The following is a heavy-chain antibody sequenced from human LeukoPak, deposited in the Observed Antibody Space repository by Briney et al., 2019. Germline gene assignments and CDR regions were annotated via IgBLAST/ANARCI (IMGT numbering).Heavy chain of an antibody. CDR3: ARARPRPYYFDY. Sequence: GGSLRLSCAASGFTFSSYGMSWVRQAPGKGLEWVSVIYSGGNTYYADSVKGRFTISRDNSKNTLYLQMNSLRAEDTAVYYCARARPRPYYFDYWGQGTLVTVSS. CDR1: GFTFSSYG. J-gene: IGHJ4*02. V-gene: IGHV3-53*01. CDR2: IYSGGNT. D-gene: IGHD2-21*01.